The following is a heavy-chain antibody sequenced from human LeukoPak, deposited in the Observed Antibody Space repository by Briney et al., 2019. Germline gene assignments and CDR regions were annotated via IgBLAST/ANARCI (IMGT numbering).Heavy chain of an antibody. CDR3: ARGIDYSNYVLYYYYYMDV. CDR2: MNPNSGNT. J-gene: IGHJ6*03. Sequence: ASVKVSCKASGYTFTSYDINWVREATGQGLEWMGWMNPNSGNTGYAQKFQGRVTITRNTSISTAYMELSSLRSEDTAVYYCARGIDYSNYVLYYYYYMDVWGKGTTVTVSS. D-gene: IGHD4-11*01. CDR1: GYTFTSYD. V-gene: IGHV1-8*03.